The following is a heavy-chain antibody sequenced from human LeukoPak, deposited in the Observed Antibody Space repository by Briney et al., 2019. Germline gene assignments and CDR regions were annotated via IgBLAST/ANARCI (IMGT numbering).Heavy chain of an antibody. CDR2: IYYSGST. J-gene: IGHJ3*02. D-gene: IGHD6-13*01. Sequence: SQTLSLTCTVSGGSISSYYRSWIRQPPGKGLEWIGYIYYSGSTNYNPSLKSRVTISVDTSKNQFSLKLSSVTAADTAVYYCARDPSAAGIIIKAFDIWGQGTMVTVFS. V-gene: IGHV4-59*01. CDR3: ARDPSAAGIIIKAFDI. CDR1: GGSISSYY.